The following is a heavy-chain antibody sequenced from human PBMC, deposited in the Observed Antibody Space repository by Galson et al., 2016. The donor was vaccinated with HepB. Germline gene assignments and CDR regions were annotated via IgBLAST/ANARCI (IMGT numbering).Heavy chain of an antibody. V-gene: IGHV3-23*01. J-gene: IGHJ4*02. CDR2: ISGSGDST. CDR3: AKDSFGVIIVGSSTDY. CDR1: GFTFSTYA. D-gene: IGHD3-3*01. Sequence: SLRLSCAASGFTFSTYALNWVRQAPGKGLEWVSAISGSGDSTYSIDSVKGRFTISRDNSKSTLYLQMKSLRAEDTAEYYCAKDSFGVIIVGSSTDYWGQGTLVTVSS.